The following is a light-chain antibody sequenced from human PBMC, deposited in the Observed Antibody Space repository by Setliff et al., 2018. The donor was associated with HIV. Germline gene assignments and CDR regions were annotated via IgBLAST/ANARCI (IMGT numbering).Light chain of an antibody. J-gene: IGLJ2*01. CDR2: DVS. CDR1: SSDVGGYNY. CDR3: ISFATGTTAFEI. V-gene: IGLV2-14*03. Sequence: QSVLAQPASVSGSPGQSITISCTGTSSDVGGYNYVSWYQQHPGKAPKLMIYDVSNRPSGVSNRFSGSKSGNTASLTISGLQAEDEADYYCISFATGTTAFEIFGGGTKVTVL.